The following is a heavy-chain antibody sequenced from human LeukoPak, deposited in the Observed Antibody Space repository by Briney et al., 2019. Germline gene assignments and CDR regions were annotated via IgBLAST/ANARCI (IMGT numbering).Heavy chain of an antibody. Sequence: GGSLRLSCAASGFTFSIYAMSCVRQALGKGLEWVSATCDIGGSTYYADSVKGRFTISRDNSKNTLYLQMNSLRAEDTAVYYCAKGRYCSSTSCYEAGGDYWGQGTLVTVSS. CDR3: AKGRYCSSTSCYEAGGDY. V-gene: IGHV3-23*01. CDR1: GFTFSIYA. J-gene: IGHJ4*02. D-gene: IGHD2-2*01. CDR2: TCDIGGST.